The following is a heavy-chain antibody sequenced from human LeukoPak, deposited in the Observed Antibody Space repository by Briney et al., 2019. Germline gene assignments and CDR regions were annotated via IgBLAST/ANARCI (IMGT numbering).Heavy chain of an antibody. CDR3: ARDDCDSSGYYYPYYFDY. CDR1: GYTFTSYG. V-gene: IGHV1-18*01. CDR2: ISAYNGNT. Sequence: ASVKVSCKASGYTFTSYGISWVRQAPGQGLEWMGWISAYNGNTNYAQKLQGRVTMTTDTSTSTAYMELRSLRSDDTAVYYCARDDCDSSGYYYPYYFDYWGQGTLVTVSS. J-gene: IGHJ4*02. D-gene: IGHD3-22*01.